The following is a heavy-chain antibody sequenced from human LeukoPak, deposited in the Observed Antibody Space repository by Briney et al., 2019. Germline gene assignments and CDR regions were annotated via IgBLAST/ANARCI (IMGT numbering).Heavy chain of an antibody. CDR1: GGSFSGYY. J-gene: IGHJ6*02. V-gene: IGHV4-34*01. CDR2: INHSGST. CDR3: ARGRLGRVLYYYYGMDV. Sequence: SETLSLTCAVYGGSFSGYYWSWIRQPPGKGLEWIGEINHSGSTNYNPSLKSRVTISVDTSKNQFSLKLSSVTAADTAVYYCARGRLGRVLYYYYGMDVWGQGTTVTVSS. D-gene: IGHD3-10*01.